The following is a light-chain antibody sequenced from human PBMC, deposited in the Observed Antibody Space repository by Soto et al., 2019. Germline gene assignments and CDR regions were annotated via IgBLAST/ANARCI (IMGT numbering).Light chain of an antibody. CDR3: SSYTSSSPPL. Sequence: QSALTQPASVSGSPGHSITISCTGTSSDVGGYNYVSWYQQHPGKAPKLMIYDVSNRPSGVSNRFSGSKSGNTASLTISGLQAEDEADYYCSSYTSSSPPLFGGGTKVTVL. CDR2: DVS. CDR1: SSDVGGYNY. J-gene: IGLJ3*02. V-gene: IGLV2-14*01.